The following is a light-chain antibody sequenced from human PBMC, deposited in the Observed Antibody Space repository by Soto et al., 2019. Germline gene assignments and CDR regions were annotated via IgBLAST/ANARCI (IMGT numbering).Light chain of an antibody. J-gene: IGLJ1*01. CDR2: VGTGGIVG. CDR3: GADHGSGSNFFYV. CDR1: SGYSNYK. Sequence: QPVLTQPPAASASLGVSVTLTCTLSSGYSNYKVDWYQQRPGKGPRFVMRVGTGGIVGPKGDGIPDRFSVLGSGLNRYLTIKNIQEEDESDYHCGADHGSGSNFFYVFGTGTKVTVL. V-gene: IGLV9-49*01.